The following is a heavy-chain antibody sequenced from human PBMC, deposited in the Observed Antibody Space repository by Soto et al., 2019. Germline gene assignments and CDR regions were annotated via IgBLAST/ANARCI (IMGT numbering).Heavy chain of an antibody. CDR2: IYYSGST. CDR1: GGSISSYY. V-gene: IGHV4-59*01. D-gene: IGHD6-6*01. CDR3: ARGQYSSSSIPGYYYYGMDV. Sequence: SETLSLTCTVSGGSISSYYWSWIRQPPGNGLEWIGYIYYSGSTNYNPSLKSRVTISVDTSKNQFSLKLSSVTAADTAVYYCARGQYSSSSIPGYYYYGMDVWGQGTTVTVSS. J-gene: IGHJ6*02.